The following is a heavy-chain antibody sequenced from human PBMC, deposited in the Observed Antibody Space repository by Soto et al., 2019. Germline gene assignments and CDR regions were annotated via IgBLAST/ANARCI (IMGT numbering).Heavy chain of an antibody. Sequence: GASVKVSCKASGYTFTSYYMHWVRQAPGQGLEWMGIINPSGGSTSYAQKFQGRVTMTRDTSTSTVYMELSSLRSEDTAVYYCASYSNYEHPPPDYMDVWGKGTTVTVSS. V-gene: IGHV1-46*01. J-gene: IGHJ6*03. D-gene: IGHD4-4*01. CDR2: INPSGGST. CDR3: ASYSNYEHPPPDYMDV. CDR1: GYTFTSYY.